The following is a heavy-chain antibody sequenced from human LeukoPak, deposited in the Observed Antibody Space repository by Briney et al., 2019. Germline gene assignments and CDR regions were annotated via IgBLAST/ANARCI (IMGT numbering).Heavy chain of an antibody. CDR1: GFTFSSYA. CDR3: ATEGEYYYDSSGYYYDY. D-gene: IGHD3-22*01. Sequence: GGSLRLSCAASGFTFSSYAMSWVRQAPGKGLEWVSAISGSGGSTYYADSVKGRFTISRDNSKNTLYLQMNSLRAEDTAVYYCATEGEYYYDSSGYYYDYWGQGTLVAVSS. V-gene: IGHV3-23*01. CDR2: ISGSGGST. J-gene: IGHJ4*02.